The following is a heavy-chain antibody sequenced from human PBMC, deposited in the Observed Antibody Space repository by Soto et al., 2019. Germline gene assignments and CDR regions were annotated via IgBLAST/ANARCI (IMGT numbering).Heavy chain of an antibody. CDR3: ARTLDEGSGQGDFDY. V-gene: IGHV3-21*06. Sequence: EVQLVESGGGLVKPGGSLRLSCAASGFTLSSYIMNWVRQAPGKGLEWVSSISSSSTYIYYADSIQGRFTISRDNAKNSLYLQMDSLRVEDTAVYFCARTLDEGSGQGDFDYWGQGTLVPVSS. CDR1: GFTLSSYI. D-gene: IGHD3-10*01. CDR2: ISSSSTYI. J-gene: IGHJ4*02.